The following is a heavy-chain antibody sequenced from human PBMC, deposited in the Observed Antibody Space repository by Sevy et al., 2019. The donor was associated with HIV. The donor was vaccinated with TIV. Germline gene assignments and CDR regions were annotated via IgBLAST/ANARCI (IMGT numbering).Heavy chain of an antibody. Sequence: GGSLRLSCAASGFTFSSYSMNWVRQAPGKGLEWVSYISSSSSTIYYADSVKGRFTISRDNAKNSLYLQMNSLRDEDTAVYYCATDYYDSSGYYYQAEYYFDYWGQGTLVTVSS. J-gene: IGHJ4*02. V-gene: IGHV3-48*02. CDR3: ATDYYDSSGYYYQAEYYFDY. CDR2: ISSSSSTI. D-gene: IGHD3-22*01. CDR1: GFTFSSYS.